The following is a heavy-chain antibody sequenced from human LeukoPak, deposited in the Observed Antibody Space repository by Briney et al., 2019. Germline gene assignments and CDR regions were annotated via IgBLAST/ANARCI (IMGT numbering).Heavy chain of an antibody. V-gene: IGHV4-39*01. CDR3: ARRGYSEFDY. CDR2: IYYSGST. CDR1: GGSISSSSYY. J-gene: IGHJ4*02. Sequence: SETLSLTCTVSGGSISSSSYYWGWIRQPPGKGLEWIGSIYYSGSTYYNPSLKSRVTTSVDTSKNQFSLKLSSVTAADTAVYYCARRGYSEFDYWGQGTLVTVSS. D-gene: IGHD6-25*01.